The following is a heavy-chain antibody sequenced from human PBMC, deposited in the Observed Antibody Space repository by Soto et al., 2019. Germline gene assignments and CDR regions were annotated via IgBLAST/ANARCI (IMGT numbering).Heavy chain of an antibody. V-gene: IGHV4-39*01. CDR1: GGSISSSSYY. Sequence: SETLSLTCTVSGGSISSSSYYWGWIRQPPGKGLEWIGSIYYSGSTYYNPSLKSRVTISVDTSKNQFSLKLSSVTAADTAVYYCARGELERRIYYYYYMDVWGKGTTVTVSS. D-gene: IGHD1-1*01. CDR3: ARGELERRIYYYYYMDV. J-gene: IGHJ6*03. CDR2: IYYSGST.